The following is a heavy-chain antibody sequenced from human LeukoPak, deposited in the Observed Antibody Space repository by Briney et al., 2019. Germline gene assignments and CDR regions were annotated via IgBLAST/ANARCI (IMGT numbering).Heavy chain of an antibody. V-gene: IGHV3-23*01. D-gene: IGHD2-2*01. CDR2: ISGSGGST. CDR3: AKANTDILVVPAAWSDY. CDR1: GFTFDDYA. J-gene: IGHJ4*02. Sequence: PGRSLRLSCAASGFTFDDYAMHWVRQAPGKGLEWVSSISGSGGSTYYADSVKGRFTISRDNSKNTLNLQMNSLRVEDTAIYYCAKANTDILVVPAAWSDYWGQGTLVTVSS.